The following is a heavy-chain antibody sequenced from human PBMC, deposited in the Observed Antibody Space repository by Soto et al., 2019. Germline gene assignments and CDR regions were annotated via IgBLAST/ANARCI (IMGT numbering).Heavy chain of an antibody. Sequence: QVQLVQSGTEVKKPGASVMVSCKTSGYTFTSYGISWVRQAHGQGLEWMGLISPYNGDTIYARKLQGRVIVTADTAKSTVYMELRSLRSDDTAVYYCVRDASIGSRGCWDPCGQGTLVTVSS. CDR2: ISPYNGDT. J-gene: IGHJ5*02. V-gene: IGHV1-18*01. CDR3: VRDASIGSRGCWDP. CDR1: GYTFTSYG. D-gene: IGHD2-2*03.